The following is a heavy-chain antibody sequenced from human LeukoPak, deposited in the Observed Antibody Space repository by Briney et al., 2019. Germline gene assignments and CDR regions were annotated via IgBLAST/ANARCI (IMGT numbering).Heavy chain of an antibody. CDR3: AIIYDSSGYYAFDI. CDR1: GFTFSSYA. Sequence: PGGSLRLSCAASGFTFSSYAMSWVRQAPGKGLEWVSAISGSGGSTYYADSVKGRFTISRDDSKNTLYLQMNSLRAEDTAVYYCAIIYDSSGYYAFDIWGQGTMVTVSS. D-gene: IGHD3-22*01. V-gene: IGHV3-23*01. CDR2: ISGSGGST. J-gene: IGHJ3*02.